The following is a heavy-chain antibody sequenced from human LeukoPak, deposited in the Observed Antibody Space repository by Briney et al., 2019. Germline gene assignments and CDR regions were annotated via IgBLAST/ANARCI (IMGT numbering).Heavy chain of an antibody. Sequence: ASVKVSCKASGYTFTSYGISWVRQAPGQGLEWMGWISVYNGNTNYAQKLQGRVTMTTDTSTSTAYMELRSLRSDDTAVYYCAREKHVTGSNPGRSHYSYYYYMDVWGKGTTVTVSS. J-gene: IGHJ6*03. CDR1: GYTFTSYG. D-gene: IGHD4-11*01. CDR3: AREKHVTGSNPGRSHYSYYYYMDV. V-gene: IGHV1-18*01. CDR2: ISVYNGNT.